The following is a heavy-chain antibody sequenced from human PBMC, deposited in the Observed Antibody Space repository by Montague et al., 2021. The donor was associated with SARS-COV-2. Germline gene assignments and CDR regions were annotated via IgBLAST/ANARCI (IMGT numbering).Heavy chain of an antibody. D-gene: IGHD2-21*01. CDR1: GGSINNYY. J-gene: IGHJ2*01. V-gene: IGHV4-59*13. CDR3: ARRGGGEVFARFMYWYFDV. CDR2: IYYSGSVTT. Sequence: SETLSLTCSVSGGSINNYYWGWVRQSPGKGLEWIGYIYYSGSVTTSYXXXLKSRVSISVDTSENQFSLKLTSVTAADTAVYYCARRGGGEVFARFMYWYFDVWSRGSLAIVSS.